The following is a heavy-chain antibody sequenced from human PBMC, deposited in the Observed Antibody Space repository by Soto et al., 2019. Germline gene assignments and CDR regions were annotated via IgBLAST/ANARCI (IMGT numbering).Heavy chain of an antibody. CDR3: ARSAFVDTAMVYYYGMDV. V-gene: IGHV1-2*04. J-gene: IGHJ6*02. CDR2: INPNSGGT. D-gene: IGHD5-18*01. CDR1: GYTFTGYY. Sequence: ASVKVSCKASGYTFTGYYMHWVRQAPGQGLEWMGWINPNSGGTNYAQKFQGWVTMTRDTSISTAYMELSRLRSDDTAVYYCARSAFVDTAMVYYYGMDVWGQGTTVTVSS.